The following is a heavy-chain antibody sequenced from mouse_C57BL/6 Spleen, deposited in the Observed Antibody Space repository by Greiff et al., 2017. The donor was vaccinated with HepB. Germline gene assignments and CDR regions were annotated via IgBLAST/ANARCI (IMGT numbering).Heavy chain of an antibody. V-gene: IGHV1-64*01. D-gene: IGHD4-1*01. CDR3: ARANWDEAYFDY. Sequence: VQLQQSGAELVKPGASVKLSCKASGYTFTSYWMHWVKQRPGQGLEWIGMIHPNSGSTNYNEKFKSKATLTVDKSSSTAYMQLSSLTSEDSAVYYCARANWDEAYFDYWGQGTTLTVSS. CDR1: GYTFTSYW. CDR2: IHPNSGST. J-gene: IGHJ2*01.